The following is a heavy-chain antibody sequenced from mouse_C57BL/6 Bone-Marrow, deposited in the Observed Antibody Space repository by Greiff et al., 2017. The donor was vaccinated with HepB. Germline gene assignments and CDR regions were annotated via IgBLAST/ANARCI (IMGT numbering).Heavy chain of an antibody. J-gene: IGHJ1*03. V-gene: IGHV1-74*01. CDR3: AITGYYGSSYWYFDV. CDR1: GYTFTSYW. Sequence: QVQLHQPGAELVKPGASVKVSCKASGYTFTSYWMHWVKQRPGQGLEWIGRIHPSDSDTNYNQKFKGKATLTVDKSSSTAYMQLSSLTSEDSAVYYCAITGYYGSSYWYFDVWGTGTTVTVSS. D-gene: IGHD1-1*01. CDR2: IHPSDSDT.